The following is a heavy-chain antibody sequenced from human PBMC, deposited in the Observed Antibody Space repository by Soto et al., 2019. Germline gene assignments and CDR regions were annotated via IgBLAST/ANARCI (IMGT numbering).Heavy chain of an antibody. CDR1: GGSIIGFY. Sequence: SETLSLTCTVSGGSIIGFYWSWMRQPPGKGLEWIGYIFYAGTTLYTPSPKSRATISVDTSKNQFSLKLRSVTAADTAVYYCARGVGSSPLQYWGRGTLVTVSS. CDR3: ARGVGSSPLQY. CDR2: IFYAGTT. J-gene: IGHJ4*02. V-gene: IGHV4-59*01. D-gene: IGHD1-26*01.